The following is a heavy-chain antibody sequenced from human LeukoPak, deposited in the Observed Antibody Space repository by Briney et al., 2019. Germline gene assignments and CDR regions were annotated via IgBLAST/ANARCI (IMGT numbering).Heavy chain of an antibody. D-gene: IGHD2-2*01. V-gene: IGHV3-53*01. CDR3: ARDCSSTSCLAY. CDR1: GFTVSSKY. Sequence: PGGSLRLSCAASGFTVSSKYMSWVRQAPGKGLEWVSVIYSGGSTYYADSVKGRFTISRDNSKNTLYLQMNSLKAEDTAVYYCARDCSSTSCLAYWGQGTLVTVSS. CDR2: IYSGGST. J-gene: IGHJ4*02.